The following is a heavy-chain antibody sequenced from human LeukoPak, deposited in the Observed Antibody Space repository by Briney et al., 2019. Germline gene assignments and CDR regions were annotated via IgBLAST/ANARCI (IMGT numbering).Heavy chain of an antibody. J-gene: IGHJ5*02. V-gene: IGHV4-34*01. Sequence: SETLSLTCAVYGGSFSGYYWSWIRQPPGKGLEWIGEINHSGSTNYNPSLKSRVTISVDTSKNQFSLKLSSVTAADTAVYYCAREGYCSSTSCYTAGSFDPWGQGTLVTVPS. D-gene: IGHD2-2*02. CDR2: INHSGST. CDR3: AREGYCSSTSCYTAGSFDP. CDR1: GGSFSGYY.